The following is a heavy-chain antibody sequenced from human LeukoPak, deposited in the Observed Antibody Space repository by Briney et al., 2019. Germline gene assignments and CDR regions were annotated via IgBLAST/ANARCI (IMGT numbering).Heavy chain of an antibody. CDR2: TSSIGSTI. D-gene: IGHD2-2*01. Sequence: PGGSLRLSCAASAFTFSIYEMNWVRQAPGNGLEWVSSTSSIGSTIYYADSVTGRFTISRDSPANPPYLQMNSLRAKETAVYYCAREDIVVVPAAPDYWGQGTLVTVSS. CDR3: AREDIVVVPAAPDY. J-gene: IGHJ4*02. CDR1: AFTFSIYE. V-gene: IGHV3-48*03.